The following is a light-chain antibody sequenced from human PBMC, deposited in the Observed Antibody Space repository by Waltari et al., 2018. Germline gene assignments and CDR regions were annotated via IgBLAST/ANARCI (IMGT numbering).Light chain of an antibody. CDR2: AES. Sequence: DIQMTQSPSSVSASVGDRVTITCRASQDISSWLAWYQQKPGKAPELLIYAESSLQSGVPSRFSGSGSGTDFTLTISSLQPEDFSTYYCQQANIFPFSFGGGTKVEIK. CDR3: QQANIFPFS. J-gene: IGKJ4*01. V-gene: IGKV1D-12*01. CDR1: QDISSW.